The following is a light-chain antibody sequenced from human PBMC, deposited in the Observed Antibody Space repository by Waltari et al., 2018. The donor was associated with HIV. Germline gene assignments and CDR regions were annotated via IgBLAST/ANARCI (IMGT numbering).Light chain of an antibody. CDR2: MTN. Sequence: QSVLTQPPSASGTPAQRITLSCSGSTSTVGSNYVYWYQHLPGTAPKVLIFMTNQRPSAVPDRFSASKSGTSASLAISGLRSEDEAEYYCASWDDSLSIVVFGGGTKLTVL. CDR3: ASWDDSLSIVV. V-gene: IGLV1-47*01. J-gene: IGLJ2*01. CDR1: TSTVGSNY.